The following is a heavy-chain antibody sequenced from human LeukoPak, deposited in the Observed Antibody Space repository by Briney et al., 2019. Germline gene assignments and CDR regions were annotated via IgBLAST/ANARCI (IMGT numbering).Heavy chain of an antibody. Sequence: GGSLRLSCAASGFTFSSYWMSWVRQAPGKGLEWVANIKQDGSEKYYVGSVKGRFTISRDNAKNSLYLQMNSLRAEDTAVYYCARDAKITMVRGVIINGEFDYWGQGTLVTVSS. CDR3: ARDAKITMVRGVIINGEFDY. CDR1: GFTFSSYW. J-gene: IGHJ4*02. D-gene: IGHD3-10*01. CDR2: IKQDGSEK. V-gene: IGHV3-7*01.